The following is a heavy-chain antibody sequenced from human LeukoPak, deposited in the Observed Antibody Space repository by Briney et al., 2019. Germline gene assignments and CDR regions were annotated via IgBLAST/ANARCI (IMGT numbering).Heavy chain of an antibody. CDR2: INPDSGGT. Sequence: ASVKVSCKTSGYSFSDYHIQWSRQAPGQGLEWMGWINPDSGGTKSAEKFQGRVSWTRDTSISTVYMELSRLRSDDTAVYYCAREEDVLNSFDFWGQGTQVTVSS. V-gene: IGHV1-2*02. D-gene: IGHD3-16*01. J-gene: IGHJ4*02. CDR3: AREEDVLNSFDF. CDR1: GYSFSDYH.